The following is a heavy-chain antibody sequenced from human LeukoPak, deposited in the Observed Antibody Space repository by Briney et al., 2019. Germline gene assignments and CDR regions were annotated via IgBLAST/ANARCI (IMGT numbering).Heavy chain of an antibody. V-gene: IGHV3-66*01. Sequence: PGGSLRLSCAASGFTVSSNYMSWVRQAPGKGLEWVSVIYSGGSTYYADSVKGRFTISRDNSKNTLYLQMNSLRAEDTAVYYCARELLGGGVYSDYWGQGTLVTVSS. J-gene: IGHJ4*02. CDR1: GFTVSSNY. CDR2: IYSGGST. D-gene: IGHD3-16*01. CDR3: ARELLGGGVYSDY.